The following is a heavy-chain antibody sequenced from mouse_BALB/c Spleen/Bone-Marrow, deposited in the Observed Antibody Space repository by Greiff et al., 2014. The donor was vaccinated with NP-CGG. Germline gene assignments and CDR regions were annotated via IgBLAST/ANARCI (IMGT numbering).Heavy chain of an antibody. D-gene: IGHD2-4*01. J-gene: IGHJ2*01. CDR2: IYPGDDDT. V-gene: IGHV1-80*01. Sequence: QVQLQQPGAELVRPGSSVKISCKASGYAFSSYWLNWVKQRPGQGLEWIGQIYPGDDDTNYNGKFKGKATLTADKSSSTAHMQXXXLXXXXSAVYFCTRRYYDYDVRYFDYWGQGTTLTVSS. CDR1: GYAFSSYW. CDR3: TRRYYDYDVRYFDY.